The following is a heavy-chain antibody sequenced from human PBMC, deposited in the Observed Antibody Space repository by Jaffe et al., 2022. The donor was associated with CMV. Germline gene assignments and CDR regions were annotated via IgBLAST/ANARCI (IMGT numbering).Heavy chain of an antibody. CDR1: GFIFSDHY. J-gene: IGHJ4*02. Sequence: EVQLVESGGGLVQPGGSLRLSCAASGFIFSDHYMDWVRQAPGKGLEWVGRTRNKANSYSTEYAASVKGRFSISRDDSKNSMYLQMNSLKTEDTAVYYCARVGDGSGSPKGWGQGTLVTVSS. CDR3: ARVGDGSGSPKG. V-gene: IGHV3-72*01. CDR2: TRNKANSYST. D-gene: IGHD3-10*01.